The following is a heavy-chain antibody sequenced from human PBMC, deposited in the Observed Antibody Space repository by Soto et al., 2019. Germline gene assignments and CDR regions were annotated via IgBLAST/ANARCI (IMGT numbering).Heavy chain of an antibody. CDR1: GFTFSSYA. CDR3: AKATSSSWYYFDY. V-gene: IGHV3-23*01. J-gene: IGHJ4*02. Sequence: EVQLLESGGGLVQPGGSLRLSCAASGFTFSSYAMSWVRQAPGKGLEWVSAISGSGGSAYYADSVKGRFTISRDNSKDTLFLQMNSLRAEDTAVYYCAKATSSSWYYFDYWGQGTLVTVSS. CDR2: ISGSGGSA. D-gene: IGHD6-13*01.